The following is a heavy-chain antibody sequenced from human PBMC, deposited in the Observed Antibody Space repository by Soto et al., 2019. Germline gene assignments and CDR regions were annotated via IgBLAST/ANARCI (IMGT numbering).Heavy chain of an antibody. CDR1: GGSISSYY. CDR2: IYYSGST. D-gene: IGHD6-19*01. CDR3: ARMVAVAGYYFDY. J-gene: IGHJ4*02. Sequence: QVQLQESGPGLVKPSETLSLTCTVSGGSISSYYWSWIRQPPGKGLEWIGYIYYSGSTNYNPSLKSRVTISVDTSKNQFSLKLSSVTAADTAVYYCARMVAVAGYYFDYWGQGTLVTVS. V-gene: IGHV4-59*01.